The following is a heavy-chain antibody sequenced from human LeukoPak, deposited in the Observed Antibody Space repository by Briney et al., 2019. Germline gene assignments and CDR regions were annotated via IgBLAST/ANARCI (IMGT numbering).Heavy chain of an antibody. CDR3: ARDLSDSGYDHFDY. Sequence: SETLSLTCTVSGGSISSGDYYWSWIRQPPGKGLEWIGYIYYSGSTYYNPSLKSRVTISVDTSKNQFSLKLNSVTAADTAVYYCARDLSDSGYDHFDYWGQGTLVTVSS. V-gene: IGHV4-30-4*01. D-gene: IGHD5-12*01. CDR2: IYYSGST. J-gene: IGHJ4*02. CDR1: GGSISSGDYY.